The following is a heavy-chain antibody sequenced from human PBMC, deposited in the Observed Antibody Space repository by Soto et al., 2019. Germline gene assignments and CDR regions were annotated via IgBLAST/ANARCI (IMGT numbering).Heavy chain of an antibody. CDR2: VSASGGTP. V-gene: IGHV3-23*01. D-gene: IGHD6-13*01. J-gene: IGHJ4*02. CDR1: GFTFSNYA. Sequence: EVPLLESGGGLVQPGGSLRLSCVASGFTFSNYAMSWVRQAPGKGLEWVSAVSASGGTPYYATSVQGRFTISRDNSKNTCYLQMSSLRVEDTAIYYCAKDRTSWHTCGFDCWGQGTLVTVCS. CDR3: AKDRTSWHTCGFDC.